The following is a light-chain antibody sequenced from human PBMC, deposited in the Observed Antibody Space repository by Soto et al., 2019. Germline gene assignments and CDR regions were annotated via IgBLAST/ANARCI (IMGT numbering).Light chain of an antibody. J-gene: IGKJ4*01. V-gene: IGKV3D-15*01. CDR2: GAS. Sequence: ETMMTRSPATLSVSPGERATISCRASQSVSTNLAWYQQKPGQPPRLLIYGASARATGIPARFSGSGSGTEFTLTISSPQSEDFAMYYCQQYNSWPPGITFGGGTKVEIK. CDR1: QSVSTN. CDR3: QQYNSWPPGIT.